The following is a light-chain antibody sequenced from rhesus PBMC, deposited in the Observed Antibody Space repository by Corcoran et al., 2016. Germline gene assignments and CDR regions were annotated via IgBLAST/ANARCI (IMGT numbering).Light chain of an antibody. J-gene: IGKJ2*01. CDR1: QGISKY. CDR3: QQHNSYPYS. CDR2: DAS. Sequence: DIQMTQSPSSLSASVGDTVTITCQASQGISKYLAWYPQKPGKAPKLLLYDASTLQSGVPSRFSGSGSGTEFTLTISSLQPEDFATYYCQQHNSYPYSFGQGTKVEIK. V-gene: IGKV1-25*01.